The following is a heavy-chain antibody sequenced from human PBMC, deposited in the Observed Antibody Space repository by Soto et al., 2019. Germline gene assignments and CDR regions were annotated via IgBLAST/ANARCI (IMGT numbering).Heavy chain of an antibody. V-gene: IGHV5-51*01. J-gene: IGHJ4*02. CDR3: ARHGTLIAVAGAGDY. CDR2: IYPGDSDT. CDR1: GYSFTSYW. D-gene: IGHD6-19*01. Sequence: GESLKIYCKGSGYSFTSYWIGWVRQMPGKGLEWMGIIYPGDSDTRYSPSFQGQVTISADKSISTAYLQWCSLKASDTAMYYCARHGTLIAVAGAGDYWGQGTLVIASS.